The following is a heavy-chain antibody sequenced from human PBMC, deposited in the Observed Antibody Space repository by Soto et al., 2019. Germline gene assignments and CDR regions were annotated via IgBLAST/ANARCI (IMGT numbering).Heavy chain of an antibody. D-gene: IGHD2-15*01. V-gene: IGHV3-53*01. CDR1: GFTVSSNY. Sequence: GGSLILSCAASGFTVSSNYMSWVRQAPGKGLEWVSVIYSGGSTYYADSVKGRFTISRDNSKNTLYLQMNSLRAEDTAVYYCARDSPLGYCSGGSRYGMDVWGQGNTV. J-gene: IGHJ6*02. CDR3: ARDSPLGYCSGGSRYGMDV. CDR2: IYSGGST.